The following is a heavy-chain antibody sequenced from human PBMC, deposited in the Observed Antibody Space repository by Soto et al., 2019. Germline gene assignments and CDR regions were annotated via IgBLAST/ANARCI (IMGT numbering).Heavy chain of an antibody. V-gene: IGHV4-59*01. CDR3: ARDLWYSGYGPLRYFDL. J-gene: IGHJ2*01. Sequence: QVQLQESGPGLVKPSETLSLTCTVSGGSISSYYWSWIRQPPGKGLEWIGYIYYSGSTNYNPSLKSRVTISVDTSKNQFSLKLSSVTAADTAVYYCARDLWYSGYGPLRYFDLWGRGTLVTVSS. D-gene: IGHD5-12*01. CDR2: IYYSGST. CDR1: GGSISSYY.